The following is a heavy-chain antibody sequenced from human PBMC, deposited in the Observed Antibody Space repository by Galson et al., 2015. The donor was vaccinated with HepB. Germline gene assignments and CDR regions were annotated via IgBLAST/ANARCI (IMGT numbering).Heavy chain of an antibody. CDR2: ISSSGSTI. V-gene: IGHV3-11*01. D-gene: IGHD5-18*01. CDR3: ARVKYSYGYTTFDY. Sequence: SLRLSCAASGFTFSDYYISWIRQAPGKGLEWVSYISSSGSTIYYADSVKGRFTISRDNAKNSLYLQMNSLRAEDTAVYYCARVKYSYGYTTFDYWGQGTLVTVSS. J-gene: IGHJ4*02. CDR1: GFTFSDYY.